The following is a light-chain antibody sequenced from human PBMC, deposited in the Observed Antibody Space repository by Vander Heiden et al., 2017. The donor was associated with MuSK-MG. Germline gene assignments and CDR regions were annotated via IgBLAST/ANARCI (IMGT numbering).Light chain of an antibody. V-gene: IGLV3-21*03. CDR1: NVGGKI. Sequence: SYVSTQPPSGALATGKTARITWGGNNVGGKIVLWYQQKPGQAPVLVVYDDSDRPSGIPERFSGSNSGNTATLTISRVEAGDEADYYCQVWDSSSDYVVFGGGTKLTVL. CDR3: QVWDSSSDYVV. J-gene: IGLJ2*01. CDR2: DDS.